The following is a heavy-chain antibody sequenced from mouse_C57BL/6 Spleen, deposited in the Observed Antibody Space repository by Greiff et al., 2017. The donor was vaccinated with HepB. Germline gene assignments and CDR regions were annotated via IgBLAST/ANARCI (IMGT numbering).Heavy chain of an antibody. CDR1: GFSLTSYG. CDR2: IWRGGST. Sequence: QVQLQQSGPGLVQPSQSLSITCTVSGFSLTSYGVHWVRQSPGKGLEWLGVIWRGGSTDYNAAFMSRLSITKDNSKSQVFFKMNSLQADDTAIYYCALYDGYYYYAMDYWGQGTSVTVSS. V-gene: IGHV2-5*01. D-gene: IGHD2-3*01. CDR3: ALYDGYYYYAMDY. J-gene: IGHJ4*01.